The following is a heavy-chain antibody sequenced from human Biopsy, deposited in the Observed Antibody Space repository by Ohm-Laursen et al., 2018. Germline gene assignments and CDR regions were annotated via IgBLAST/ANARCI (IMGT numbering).Heavy chain of an antibody. D-gene: IGHD5-18*01. Sequence: PPGTLSLTCTVSDGSINSYYWNWIRQPPGKRLEWIGNIYYSGSTNFNPSLKSRVTISVDTSKNQFSLKLSSVTAAGTAVYSCARGSSYGYDFDYWGQGTLVAVSS. V-gene: IGHV4-59*01. CDR2: IYYSGST. CDR1: DGSINSYY. J-gene: IGHJ4*02. CDR3: ARGSSYGYDFDY.